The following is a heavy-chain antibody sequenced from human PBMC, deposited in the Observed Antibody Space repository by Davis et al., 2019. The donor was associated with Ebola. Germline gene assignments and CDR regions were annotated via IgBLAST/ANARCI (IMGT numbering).Heavy chain of an antibody. CDR1: GGSISSSSYY. D-gene: IGHD3-3*01. V-gene: IGHV4-39*01. J-gene: IGHJ5*02. CDR2: IYYSGST. CDR3: ARHRDLYDFWGGSDWFDP. Sequence: SETLSLTCTVSGGSISSSSYYWGWIRQPPGKGLEWIGSIYYSGSTYYNPSLKSRVTISVDTSKNQFSLKLSSVTAADTAVYYCARHRDLYDFWGGSDWFDPWGQGTLVTVSS.